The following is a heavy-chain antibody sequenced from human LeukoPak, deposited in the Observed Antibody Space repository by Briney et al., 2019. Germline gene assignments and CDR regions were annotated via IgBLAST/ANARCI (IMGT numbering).Heavy chain of an antibody. CDR1: GFTFTSYA. CDR3: ARGKSTSWYEAFDF. Sequence: GGSLRLSCAASGFTFTSYALHWVRQAPGKGLEWVALTSYDGSEIYYADSVKGRFTISRDNSKNTPSLQMHSLRPEDTAVYYCARGKSTSWYEAFDFWGQGTLVTFSS. V-gene: IGHV3-30*04. D-gene: IGHD6-13*01. CDR2: TSYDGSEI. J-gene: IGHJ4*02.